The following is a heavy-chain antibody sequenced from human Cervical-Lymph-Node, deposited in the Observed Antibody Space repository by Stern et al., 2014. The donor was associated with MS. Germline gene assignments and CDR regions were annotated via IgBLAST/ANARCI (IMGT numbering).Heavy chain of an antibody. CDR1: GGPFSSSS. V-gene: IGHV4-59*13. CDR2: IYYTGST. CDR3: ARWQGDGMDV. J-gene: IGHJ6*02. Sequence: QVQLQESGPGLVKPSETLSLTCTVSGGPFSSSSWTGTRRPQGRGLEWIGYIYYTGSTTYNPSLKSRLTMSVGTSKNQFSLKLSSVTAADTAVYYCARWQGDGMDVWGQGTTVTVSS.